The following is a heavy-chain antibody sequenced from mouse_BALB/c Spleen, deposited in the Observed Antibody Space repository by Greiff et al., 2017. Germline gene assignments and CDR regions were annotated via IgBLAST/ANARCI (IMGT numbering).Heavy chain of an antibody. CDR3: ARSNYENYCDY. CDR2: ISYSGST. V-gene: IGHV3-2*02. CDR1: GYSITSDYA. D-gene: IGHD2-4*01. J-gene: IGHJ2*01. Sequence: EVQRVESGPGLVKPSQSLSLTCTVTGYSITSDYAWYWIRQFPGNKLEWMGYISYSGSTSYNPSLKSRISITRDTSKNQFFLQLNSVTTEDTATYYCARSNYENYCDYWGQGTTLTVSS.